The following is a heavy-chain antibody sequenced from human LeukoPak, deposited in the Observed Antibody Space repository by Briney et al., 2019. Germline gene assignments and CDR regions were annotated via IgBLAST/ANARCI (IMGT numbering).Heavy chain of an antibody. Sequence: PSETLSLTCAVYGGSFSGHYWSWIRQPPGKGLEWIGEINHSRSTNYNPSLKSRLTISVDTSKNQFSLKLSSVTAADTAVYYCARGEIAAAGGFDYWGQGTLVSVSS. CDR1: GGSFSGHY. CDR3: ARGEIAAAGGFDY. D-gene: IGHD6-13*01. V-gene: IGHV4-34*01. J-gene: IGHJ4*02. CDR2: INHSRST.